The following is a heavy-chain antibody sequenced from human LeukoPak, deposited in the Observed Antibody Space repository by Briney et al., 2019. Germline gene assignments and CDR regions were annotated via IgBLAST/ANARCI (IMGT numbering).Heavy chain of an antibody. V-gene: IGHV1-2*02. J-gene: IGHJ4*02. D-gene: IGHD3-10*01. CDR3: ARGREIHGGSDTKLDDY. Sequence: ASVKVSCKASGYSFTNYYMHWVRQAPGQGLEWMGWISPRSGDTSYAQKFQGRVTMTRDTSINTVDMDLSGLTSDDTAVFYCARGREIHGGSDTKLDDYWGQGTLVTVSS. CDR1: GYSFTNYY. CDR2: ISPRSGDT.